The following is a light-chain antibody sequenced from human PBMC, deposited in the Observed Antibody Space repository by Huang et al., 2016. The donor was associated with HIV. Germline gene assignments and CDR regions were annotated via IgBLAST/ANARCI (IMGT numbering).Light chain of an antibody. J-gene: IGKJ5*01. V-gene: IGKV2-28*01. CDR2: SGT. CDR3: MQALQTPA. Sequence: DIVMTQSPLSLPVPPGEPASISCRSTQSLLHTTGYNYLDWYQQKPGQSPQLLIYSGTKQASGVPDRFSGSASGTDFTLNISRVEAEYVGVYYCMQALQTPAFGQGTRLEIK. CDR1: QSLLHTTGYNY.